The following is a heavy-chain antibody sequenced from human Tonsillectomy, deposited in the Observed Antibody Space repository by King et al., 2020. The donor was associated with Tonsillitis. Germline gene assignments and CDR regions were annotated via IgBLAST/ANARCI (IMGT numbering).Heavy chain of an antibody. Sequence: QLVQSGAEVKKPGSSLKVSCKASGGTFNNYGISWVRQAPGQGLEWMGVIIPIFGATNYAQKFQGRVTITADESTSTAYMELSSLRSDETAVYYCARRGIINYGMDVWGQGTTVIVSS. J-gene: IGHJ6*02. CDR3: ARRGIINYGMDV. CDR2: IIPIFGAT. CDR1: GGTFNNYG. V-gene: IGHV1-69*01. D-gene: IGHD2-15*01.